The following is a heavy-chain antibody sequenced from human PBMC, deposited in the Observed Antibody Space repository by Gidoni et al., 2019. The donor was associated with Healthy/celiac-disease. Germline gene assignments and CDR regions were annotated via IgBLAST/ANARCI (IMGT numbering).Heavy chain of an antibody. CDR1: GGTFSSYA. J-gene: IGHJ6*02. D-gene: IGHD3-10*01. CDR2: IVPIFGTA. CDR3: ARVGDYYGSGSYYNSYYYGMDV. Sequence: QVQLVQSGAEVKKPGSSVKVSCKASGGTFSSYAISWVRQAPGQGLEWMGGIVPIFGTANYAQKFQGRVTITADESTSTAYMELSSLRSEDTAVYYCARVGDYYGSGSYYNSYYYGMDVWGQGTTVTVSS. V-gene: IGHV1-69*01.